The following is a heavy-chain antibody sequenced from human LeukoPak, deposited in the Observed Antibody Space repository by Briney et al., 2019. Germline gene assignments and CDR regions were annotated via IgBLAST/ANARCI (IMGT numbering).Heavy chain of an antibody. CDR1: GFTFSSYA. J-gene: IGHJ6*03. CDR2: ISGSGGST. V-gene: IGHV3-23*01. Sequence: GGSLRLSCAASGFTFSSYAMSWVRQAPGKGLEWVSAISGSGGSTYYADSVKGRFTISRDNSKNTLYLQMNSLRAEDTAVYYCASRGVPAAYYYYYMDVWGKGTTVTVSS. CDR3: ASRGVPAAYYYYYMDV. D-gene: IGHD2-2*01.